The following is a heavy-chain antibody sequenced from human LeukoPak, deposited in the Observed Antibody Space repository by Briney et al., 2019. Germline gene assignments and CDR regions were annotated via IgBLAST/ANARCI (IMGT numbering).Heavy chain of an antibody. CDR2: MNPNSGNT. CDR3: ARWGYSGYDYYYYGMDV. D-gene: IGHD5-12*01. CDR1: GYTFTSYD. J-gene: IGHJ6*02. V-gene: IGHV1-8*01. Sequence: ASVKVSCKASGYTFTSYDINWVRQATGQGLEWMGWMNPNSGNTGYAQKFQGRVTMTRNTSISTAYMELSSLRSEDTAVYYCARWGYSGYDYYYYGMDVWGQGTTVTVSS.